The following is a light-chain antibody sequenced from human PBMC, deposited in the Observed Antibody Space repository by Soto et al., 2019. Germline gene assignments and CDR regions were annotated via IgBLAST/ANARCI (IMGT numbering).Light chain of an antibody. CDR3: QQFRNWPWT. Sequence: EIVLTQSPGTLSLSPGERATLSCRASQSVSSTYLIWYQQKPGQAPRLLIYGASSRATGVPDRFSGGGSGTDFTLTISRLEPEDFAVYYCQQFRNWPWTFGQGTKVEVK. CDR1: QSVSSTY. V-gene: IGKV3-20*01. J-gene: IGKJ1*01. CDR2: GAS.